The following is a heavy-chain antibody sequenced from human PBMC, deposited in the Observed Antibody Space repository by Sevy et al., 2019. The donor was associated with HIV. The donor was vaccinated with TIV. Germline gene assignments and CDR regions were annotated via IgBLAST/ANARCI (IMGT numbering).Heavy chain of an antibody. J-gene: IGHJ4*02. CDR3: VXXXWXXXXX. Sequence: GGSLXLSCAASXXXXSDYYMXWXXXAXXXXLEXXXLXRXXXDGDITDYAASVDGRFTISRDDSKNSIYLQMNSLKSEDSAVYFCVXXXWXXXXXWGQGTLVTVSS. CDR1: XXXXSDYY. V-gene: IGHV3-72*01. D-gene: IGHD3-10*01. CDR2: XRXXXDGDIT.